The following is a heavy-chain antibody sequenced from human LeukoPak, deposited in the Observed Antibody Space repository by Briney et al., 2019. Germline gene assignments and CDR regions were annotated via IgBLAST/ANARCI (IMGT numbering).Heavy chain of an antibody. Sequence: GGSLRLSRAASGFNFNNYEMNWVRQAPGKGLEWVSYISSSGATIYYADSVKGRFTISRDNAKHSLSLQMNSLKADDTAVYYCATWSGEGFDYWGQGTLVTVSS. CDR2: ISSSGATI. D-gene: IGHD7-27*01. J-gene: IGHJ4*02. CDR3: ATWSGEGFDY. CDR1: GFNFNNYE. V-gene: IGHV3-48*03.